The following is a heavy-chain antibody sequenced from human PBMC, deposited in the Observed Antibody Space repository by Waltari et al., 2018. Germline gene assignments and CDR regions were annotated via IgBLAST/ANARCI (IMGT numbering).Heavy chain of an antibody. V-gene: IGHV3-23*01. D-gene: IGHD3-22*01. CDR1: GFTFSSYA. J-gene: IGHJ6*02. CDR2: IIGSGGST. Sequence: EVQLLESGGGLVQPGGSLRLSCAASGFTFSSYAMSWVRQAPGKGLEGVSAIIGSGGSTYYADSGKGRFTISRDNSKNTLYLQMNSLRAEDTAVYYCAKYDSSGSGDDYYYYGMDVWGQGTTVTVSS. CDR3: AKYDSSGSGDDYYYYGMDV.